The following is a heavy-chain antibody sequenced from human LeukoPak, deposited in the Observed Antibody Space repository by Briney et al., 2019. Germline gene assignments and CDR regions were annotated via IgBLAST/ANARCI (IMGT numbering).Heavy chain of an antibody. CDR3: ASRKLGNDY. CDR2: IYYTGST. Sequence: SETLSLTCTVSGGSLSDYYWSWIRQSPGKGLEWIGYIYYTGSTTYNPSLKSRVTISAATSKNQFSLKLSSVTAAGTAVYYCASRKLGNDYWGQGTLVTVSS. V-gene: IGHV4-59*01. J-gene: IGHJ4*02. D-gene: IGHD7-27*01. CDR1: GGSLSDYY.